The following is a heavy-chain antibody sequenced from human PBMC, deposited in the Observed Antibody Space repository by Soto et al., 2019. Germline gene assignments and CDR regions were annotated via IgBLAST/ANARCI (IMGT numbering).Heavy chain of an antibody. CDR3: ASRGSR. J-gene: IGHJ3*01. CDR1: GFTFSSSE. Sequence: EVQLVESGGGLVQPGGSLRLSCAASGFTFSSSEMYWVRQAPGKGLEWISYIHPGGQTIFYAESVKGRFTISRDNAKNSVYLQLNSPRAEDTAVYYCASRGSRWAQGTMVTVSS. V-gene: IGHV3-48*03. CDR2: IHPGGQTI. D-gene: IGHD2-15*01.